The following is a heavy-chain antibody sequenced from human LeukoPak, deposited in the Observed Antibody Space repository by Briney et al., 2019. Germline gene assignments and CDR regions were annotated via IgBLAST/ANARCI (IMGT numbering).Heavy chain of an antibody. CDR2: FDPEDGET. CDR3: ATDRRDRPAAMGQWFDP. CDR1: GYTLTELS. D-gene: IGHD2-2*01. J-gene: IGHJ5*02. V-gene: IGHV1-24*01. Sequence: ASVKVPCKVSGYTLTELSMHWVRQAPGKGLEWMGGFDPEDGETIYAQKFQGRVTMTEDTSTDTAYMELSSLRSEDTAVYYCATDRRDRPAAMGQWFDPWGQGTLVTVSS.